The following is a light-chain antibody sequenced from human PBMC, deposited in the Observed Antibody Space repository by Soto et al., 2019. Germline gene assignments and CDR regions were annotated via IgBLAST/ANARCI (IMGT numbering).Light chain of an antibody. CDR3: QQYNNWPYT. Sequence: EIVLTHSPATLSVSPGERATLSSRASQSVGSNLAWYQQRPGQPPRLLIYDASTRATDIPARFSGGGSGTEFTLTISSLQSEDFAVYYCQQYNNWPYTFGQGTKLQI. J-gene: IGKJ2*01. CDR1: QSVGSN. V-gene: IGKV3-15*01. CDR2: DAS.